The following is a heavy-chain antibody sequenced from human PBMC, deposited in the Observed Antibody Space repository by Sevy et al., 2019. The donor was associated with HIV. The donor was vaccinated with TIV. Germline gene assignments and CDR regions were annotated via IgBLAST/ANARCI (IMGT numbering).Heavy chain of an antibody. CDR1: SASVSSDNYY. V-gene: IGHV4-61*02. Sequence: SETLSLTCTVSSASVSSDNYYWSWIRQPAGKGLEGIRQPAGKGLEWVGRIHTSGFTNYNSSLESRVTGSLDTSKNQFSRRLISGTAADTAVYYCVAFTDGYSSGYWGRGTLVTVSS. CDR2: IHTSGFT. CDR3: VAFTDGYSSGY. J-gene: IGHJ4*02. D-gene: IGHD6-19*01.